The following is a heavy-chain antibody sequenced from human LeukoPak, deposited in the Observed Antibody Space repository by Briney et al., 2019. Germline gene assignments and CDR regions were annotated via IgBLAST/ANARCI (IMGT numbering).Heavy chain of an antibody. J-gene: IGHJ3*02. CDR1: GFTFSSYW. CDR3: AKGQQMFHDAFDI. CDR2: INSDGSST. Sequence: GGSLRLSCAASGFTFSSYWMHWVRQAPGKGLVWVSRINSDGSSTSYADSVKGRFTISRDNAKNSLYLQMNSLRAEDTALYYCAKGQQMFHDAFDIWGQGTMVTVSS. V-gene: IGHV3-74*01. D-gene: IGHD6-13*01.